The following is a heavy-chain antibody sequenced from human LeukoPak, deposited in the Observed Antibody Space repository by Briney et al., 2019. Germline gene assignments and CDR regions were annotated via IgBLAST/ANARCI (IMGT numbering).Heavy chain of an antibody. CDR2: IYSGGST. D-gene: IGHD4-23*01. CDR1: GFTVSSNY. J-gene: IGHJ4*02. Sequence: GSLRLSCAASGFTVSSNYMSWVRQAPGKGLEWVSVIYSGGSTYYADSVKGRFTISRDNSKNTLYLQMNSLRAEDTAVYYCARGPGSTVVTQRLGYWGQGTLVTVSS. V-gene: IGHV3-53*01. CDR3: ARGPGSTVVTQRLGY.